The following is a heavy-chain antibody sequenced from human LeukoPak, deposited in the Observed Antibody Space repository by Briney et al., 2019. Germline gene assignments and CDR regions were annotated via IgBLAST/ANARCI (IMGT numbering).Heavy chain of an antibody. J-gene: IGHJ6*03. CDR3: ARGATFRGTYYMDV. CDR2: NDYSGST. Sequence: SETLSLTCIVSGGPISTHYWSWSRQPPGKGLEWIGYNDYSGSTDYNPSLKSRVTISVDTSKNQFSLKLNSVTAADTAVYYCARGATFRGTYYMDVWGKGTTVTVSS. CDR1: GGPISTHY. D-gene: IGHD3-10*01. V-gene: IGHV4-59*11.